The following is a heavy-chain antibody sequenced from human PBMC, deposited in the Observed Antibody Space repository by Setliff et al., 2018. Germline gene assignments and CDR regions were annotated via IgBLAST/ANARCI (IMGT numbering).Heavy chain of an antibody. CDR2: ILYTGST. D-gene: IGHD1-1*01. V-gene: IGHV4-39*01. CDR1: GESIDSIDTGNHY. J-gene: IGHJ5*02. CDR3: SPGGAYGTGWFDP. Sequence: SETLSLTCIVSGESIDSIDTGNHYWTWIRQSPGKGLEWIGNILYTGSTTYHPSLKSRLTMSVDTSKNQFSLQLRSVTAADTAVYFCSPGGAYGTGWFDPWGQGTLVTVSS.